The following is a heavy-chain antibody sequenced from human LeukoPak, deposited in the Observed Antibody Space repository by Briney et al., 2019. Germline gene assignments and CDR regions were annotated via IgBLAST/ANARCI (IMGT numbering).Heavy chain of an antibody. V-gene: IGHV4-59*12. CDR1: GGSISSYY. D-gene: IGHD3-9*01. Sequence: PSETLSLTCTVSGGSISSYYWSWIRQPPGKGLEWIGYIYYSGSTNYNPSLKSRVTISVDTSKNQFSLKLSSVTAADTAVYYCASDYLYYDILTGYPQYFQHWGQGTLVTVSS. CDR2: IYYSGST. J-gene: IGHJ1*01. CDR3: ASDYLYYDILTGYPQYFQH.